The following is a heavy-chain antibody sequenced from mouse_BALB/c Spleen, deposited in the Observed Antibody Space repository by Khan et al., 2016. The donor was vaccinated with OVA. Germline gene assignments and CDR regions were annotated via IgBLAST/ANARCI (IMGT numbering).Heavy chain of an antibody. Sequence: EVKLLESGPGLVKPSQSLSLTCTVTGYSITSGYAWNWIRQFPGNKLEWMGYISYSGVTSYTPSLKSRTSITRDTSKNQFFLQLNSVTTEDTATEYGARGNDYGYYFDYWGQGTTLTVSA. V-gene: IGHV3-2*02. CDR2: ISYSGVT. CDR3: ARGNDYGYYFDY. CDR1: GYSITSGYA. D-gene: IGHD1-1*01. J-gene: IGHJ2*01.